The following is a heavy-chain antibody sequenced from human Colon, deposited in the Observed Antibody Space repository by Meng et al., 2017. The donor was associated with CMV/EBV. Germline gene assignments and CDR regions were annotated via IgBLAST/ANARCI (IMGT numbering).Heavy chain of an antibody. D-gene: IGHD2-2*01. CDR2: ISWNSGNI. V-gene: IGHV3-9*01. CDR3: TKGFCSSSRCFRFDP. Sequence: SLKISCTASGFSFDDYGMHWLRQAPGKGLEWVSGISWNSGNIDYADSVKGRFTISRDNAKNSLYLQMDSLAVEDTAFYYCTKGFCSSSRCFRFDPWGQGTLVTVSS. CDR1: GFSFDDYG. J-gene: IGHJ5*02.